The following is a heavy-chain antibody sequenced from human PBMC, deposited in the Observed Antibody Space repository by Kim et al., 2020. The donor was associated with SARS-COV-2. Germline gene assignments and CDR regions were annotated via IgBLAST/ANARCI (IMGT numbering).Heavy chain of an antibody. J-gene: IGHJ2*01. D-gene: IGHD3-16*01. Sequence: GGSLRLSCTTSGFSFSDYGMNWVRQAPGGGLEWVASISVTGNYRYYADSLKDRLTVSRDNGKNSLFLQMHTLTAADTAVYYCARGGGFGVGPEAAYWYF. CDR1: GFSFSDYG. CDR3: ARGGGFGVGPEAAYWYF. V-gene: IGHV3-21*01. CDR2: ISVTGNYR.